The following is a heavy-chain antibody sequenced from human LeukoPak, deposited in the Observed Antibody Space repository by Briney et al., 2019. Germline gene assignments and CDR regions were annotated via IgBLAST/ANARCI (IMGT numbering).Heavy chain of an antibody. J-gene: IGHJ5*02. Sequence: SETLSLTCAVSGYSISSGYFWGWIRQPPGKGLEWIGNIYHTGSTYYNPSLKSRVTISIDTSKNKFSLKLSSVTAADTAVYYCARGDLGTSIFGVVFANWFDPWGQGTLVTVSS. V-gene: IGHV4-38-2*01. D-gene: IGHD3-3*01. CDR3: ARGDLGTSIFGVVFANWFDP. CDR1: GYSISSGYF. CDR2: IYHTGST.